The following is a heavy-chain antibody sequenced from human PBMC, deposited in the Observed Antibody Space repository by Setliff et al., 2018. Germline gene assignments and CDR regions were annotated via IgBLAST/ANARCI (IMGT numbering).Heavy chain of an antibody. V-gene: IGHV1-8*02. CDR1: GYTFTSYD. CDR2: MNPNSGNT. CDR3: ARLYYDYVWGSYRLYYYGMDV. D-gene: IGHD3-16*02. J-gene: IGHJ6*02. Sequence: ASVKVSCKASGYTFTSYDINWVRQATGQGLEWMGWMNPNSGNTGYAQKFQGRVTMTRNTSISTAYMELSSLRSEDTAVYYCARLYYDYVWGSYRLYYYGMDVWGQGTTVTVS.